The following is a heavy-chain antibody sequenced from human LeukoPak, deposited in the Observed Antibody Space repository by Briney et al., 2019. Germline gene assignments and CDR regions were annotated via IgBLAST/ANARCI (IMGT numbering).Heavy chain of an antibody. J-gene: IGHJ3*02. CDR1: GFTFSSYA. Sequence: GGSLRLSCAASGFTFSSYAMHWVRQAPGKGLEWVAVISYDGSNKYYADSVKGRFTISRDNSKNTLYLQMNSLRAEDTAVYYCARDGVSSSWYEPDAFDIWGQGTMVTVSS. CDR2: ISYDGSNK. CDR3: ARDGVSSSWYEPDAFDI. D-gene: IGHD6-13*01. V-gene: IGHV3-30-3*01.